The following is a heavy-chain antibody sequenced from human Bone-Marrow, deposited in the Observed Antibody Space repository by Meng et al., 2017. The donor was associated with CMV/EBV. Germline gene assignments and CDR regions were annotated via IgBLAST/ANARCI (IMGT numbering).Heavy chain of an antibody. CDR2: INPNSGGT. Sequence: ASVKVSCKASGYTFTGYYMHWVRQAPGQGLEWMGWINPNSGGTNYAQKFQGRVTMTRDTSISTAYMELSRLRSDDTAVYYCAAERGGWGYGDSTSDYWGQGTLVTVSS. J-gene: IGHJ4*02. CDR3: AAERGGWGYGDSTSDY. D-gene: IGHD4-17*01. CDR1: GYTFTGYY. V-gene: IGHV1-2*02.